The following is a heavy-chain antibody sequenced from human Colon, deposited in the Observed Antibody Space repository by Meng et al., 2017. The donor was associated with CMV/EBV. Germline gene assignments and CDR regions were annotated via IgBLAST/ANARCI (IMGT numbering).Heavy chain of an antibody. CDR1: GGYISSSDYY. Sequence: CTVSGGYISSSDYYWSWIRQSPEKGLEWIGYIYYSGSTYFNPSLKSRVTVSVDTSKNQFSLRLSSVTAADTAVYYCARSWIQLWFFDYWGQGTLVTVSS. J-gene: IGHJ4*02. CDR3: ARSWIQLWFFDY. V-gene: IGHV4-30-4*01. CDR2: IYYSGST. D-gene: IGHD5-18*01.